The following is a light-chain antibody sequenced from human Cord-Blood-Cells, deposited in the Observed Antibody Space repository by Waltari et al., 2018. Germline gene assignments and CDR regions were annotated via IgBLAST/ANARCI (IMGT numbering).Light chain of an antibody. CDR1: SSNIGSNY. V-gene: IGLV1-47*01. CDR2: RNN. CDR3: AAWDDSLSGWV. Sequence: QSVLTQPPSASGTPGQRVTISCSGSSSNIGSNYVYWYQQLPGTAPKLLINRNNQRPSGFPDRFSGSKSGTAASLAISGLRSEDEADYYCAAWDDSLSGWVFGGGTKLTVL. J-gene: IGLJ3*02.